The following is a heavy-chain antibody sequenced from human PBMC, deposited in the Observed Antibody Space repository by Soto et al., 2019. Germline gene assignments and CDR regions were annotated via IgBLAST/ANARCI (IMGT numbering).Heavy chain of an antibody. J-gene: IGHJ6*02. V-gene: IGHV3-48*03. CDR1: RFTFSSYE. CDR2: ITSSGSNI. D-gene: IGHD2-15*01. CDR3: ETTPGVTMDRYYYGLDV. Sequence: GGTLRLPGPASRFTFSSYEMNWVRQAPGQGLEWVSYITSSGSNISYADSVKGRFTISRDNAKSSLYLQMNSLRAEDTAVYYCETTPGVTMDRYYYGLDVWGQGTTVTVSS.